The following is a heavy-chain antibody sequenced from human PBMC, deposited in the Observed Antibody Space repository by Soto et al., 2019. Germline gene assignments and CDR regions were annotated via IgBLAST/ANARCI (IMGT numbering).Heavy chain of an antibody. CDR3: ASWSNWNPLYYDGLDG. J-gene: IGHJ6*02. Sequence: QVQLLQAGAEVKKPGSSVKVSCKVSGGAFNNYALNWVRHGPGQGLEWLGGIIPLHNTSNYSLTFLGRVTVTPDISSTTVYMELNSLTSDDTATYYCASWSNWNPLYYDGLDGWGQGTTGTVSS. V-gene: IGHV1-69*06. D-gene: IGHD1-20*01. CDR1: GGAFNNYA. CDR2: IIPLHNTS.